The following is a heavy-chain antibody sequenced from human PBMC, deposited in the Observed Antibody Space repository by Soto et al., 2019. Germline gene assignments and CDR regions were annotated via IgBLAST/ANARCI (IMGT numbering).Heavy chain of an antibody. CDR3: ARDRRGYYDSCCYYGGTNNAFDI. CDR2: IYYSGST. CDR1: SASISSYY. D-gene: IGHD3-22*01. Sequence: ASETLSLTCTVSSASISSYYWSWIRQPPGKGLEWIGYIYYSGSTNYNPSLKSRVTISVDTSKNQFSLKLSSVTAADTAVYYCARDRRGYYDSCCYYGGTNNAFDIWGQGTVVTVS. V-gene: IGHV4-59*01. J-gene: IGHJ3*02.